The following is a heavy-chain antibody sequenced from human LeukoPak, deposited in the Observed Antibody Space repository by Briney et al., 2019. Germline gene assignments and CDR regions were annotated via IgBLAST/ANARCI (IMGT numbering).Heavy chain of an antibody. D-gene: IGHD6-19*01. Sequence: PGRSLRLSCAASGFTFDDYGMSWVRQAPGKGLEWVSGINWNGGSTGYADSVKGRFTISRDNAKNSLYLQMNSLRAEDTALYYCARAGYSSGWYEGGNYYYYMDVWGKGTTVTVSS. CDR3: ARAGYSSGWYEGGNYYYYMDV. CDR1: GFTFDDYG. V-gene: IGHV3-20*04. J-gene: IGHJ6*03. CDR2: INWNGGST.